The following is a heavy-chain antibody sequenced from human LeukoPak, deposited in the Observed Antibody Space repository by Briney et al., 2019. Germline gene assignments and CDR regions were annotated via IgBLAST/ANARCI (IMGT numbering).Heavy chain of an antibody. Sequence: SETLSLTCTVSGGSISSYYWSWIRQPPGKGLEWIGYIYYNGSTNYNPSLKRRVTISVGKSKTQYSLKLSSVTAADTAVYYCAREIVGATGWFDPWGQGTLVTVSS. CDR3: AREIVGATGWFDP. J-gene: IGHJ5*02. V-gene: IGHV4-59*01. CDR1: GGSISSYY. CDR2: IYYNGST. D-gene: IGHD1-26*01.